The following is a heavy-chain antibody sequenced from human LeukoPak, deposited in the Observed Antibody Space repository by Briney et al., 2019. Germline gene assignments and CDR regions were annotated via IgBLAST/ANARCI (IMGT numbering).Heavy chain of an antibody. CDR1: GYTFTSYG. D-gene: IGHD2-8*01. CDR3: ARDRGYCTNGVCHYFDY. J-gene: IGHJ4*02. Sequence: GASVKVSCKASGYTFTSYGISWVRQAPGQGLEWMGWISAYNGNTNYAQKLQGRVTMTTDTSTSTAYMELRSLRSDDTAVYYCARDRGYCTNGVCHYFDYWGQGTLVTVSS. V-gene: IGHV1-18*01. CDR2: ISAYNGNT.